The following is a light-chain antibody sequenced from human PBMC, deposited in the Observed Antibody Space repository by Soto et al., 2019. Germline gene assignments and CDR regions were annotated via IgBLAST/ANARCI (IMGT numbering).Light chain of an antibody. CDR2: DVY. Sequence: QSALTQPPSASGSPGQSVTISCTGTSSDVGGYNYVSWHRQYPGQAPKLIIYDVYKRPSGVPDRFSGSKSGYTASLTVSGLQAEDEADYYCSSFAGGDIYVFGTGTKSPS. CDR3: SSFAGGDIYV. V-gene: IGLV2-8*01. CDR1: SSDVGGYNY. J-gene: IGLJ1*01.